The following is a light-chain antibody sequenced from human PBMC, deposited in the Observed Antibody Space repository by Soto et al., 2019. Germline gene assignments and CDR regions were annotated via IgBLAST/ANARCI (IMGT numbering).Light chain of an antibody. J-gene: IGLJ2*01. CDR3: ASWDDSLNGVV. CDR1: SSNIGSNT. CDR2: SNY. Sequence: QSVLTQPPSASGTPGQRVTISCSGSSSNIGSNTVNWYQQLPGTAPKLLIYSNYQRPSGVPDRFSGSKSGTSASLAISGLQSEDEAEYYCASWDDSLNGVVFGGGTKVTVL. V-gene: IGLV1-44*01.